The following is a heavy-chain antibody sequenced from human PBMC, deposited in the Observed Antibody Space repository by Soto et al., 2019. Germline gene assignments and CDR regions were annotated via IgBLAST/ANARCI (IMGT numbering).Heavy chain of an antibody. CDR2: ISWNSGNI. CDR3: VRSKGGYSYGTPFDY. J-gene: IGHJ4*02. V-gene: IGHV3-9*01. CDR1: GFTFDDYA. D-gene: IGHD5-18*01. Sequence: EVQLEESGGALVQPGRSLRLSCAASGFTFDDYAMYWVRQVLGKGLECVSSISWNSGNIGYADSVKGRFTTSRDNAENSLYLQMNSLRPEDTALYYCVRSKGGYSYGTPFDYWGQGTLVTVSS.